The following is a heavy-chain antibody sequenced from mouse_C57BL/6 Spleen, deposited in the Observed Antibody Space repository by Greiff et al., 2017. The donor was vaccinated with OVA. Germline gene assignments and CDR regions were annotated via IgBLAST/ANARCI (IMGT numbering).Heavy chain of an antibody. D-gene: IGHD1-1*01. CDR3: ARLKVLLRLYYFDY. V-gene: IGHV1-18*01. J-gene: IGHJ2*01. CDR2: INPNNGGT. Sequence: EVQLQQSGPELVKPGASVKIPCKASGYTFTDYNMDWVKQSHGKSLEWIGDINPNNGGTIYNQKFKGKATLTVDKSSSTAYMELRSLPSEDTAVYYCARLKVLLRLYYFDYWGQGTTLTVSS. CDR1: GYTFTDYN.